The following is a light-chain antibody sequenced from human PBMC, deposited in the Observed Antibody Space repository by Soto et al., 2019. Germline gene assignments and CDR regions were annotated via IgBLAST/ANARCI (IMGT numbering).Light chain of an antibody. CDR2: GAF. Sequence: EIVLTQSPGSLSFSPGQRATLSCRASQSVSSSYLAWYQHKPGQAPRLLIYGAFTRATGIPDRFSGSGSGTEFTLTISSLQPDDFATYYCQQYYTYWHMFGQGTKVDI. CDR1: QSVSSSY. CDR3: QQYYTYWHM. V-gene: IGKV3-20*01. J-gene: IGKJ1*01.